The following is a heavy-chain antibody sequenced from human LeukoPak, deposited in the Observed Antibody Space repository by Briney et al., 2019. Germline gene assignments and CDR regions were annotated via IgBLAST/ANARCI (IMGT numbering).Heavy chain of an antibody. CDR1: GFTFNKYG. CDR3: AKDRDPYSSGTWDS. J-gene: IGHJ1*01. Sequence: GGSLRLSCIASGFTFNKYGMHWVRQAPGKGLEWVAVRSDDGSAQHYADSVRGRFTISRDNSKNTLSLQMNSLRPEDTAMYFCAKDRDPYSSGTWDSWGQGTLVIVSS. V-gene: IGHV3-30*18. CDR2: RSDDGSAQ. D-gene: IGHD3-22*01.